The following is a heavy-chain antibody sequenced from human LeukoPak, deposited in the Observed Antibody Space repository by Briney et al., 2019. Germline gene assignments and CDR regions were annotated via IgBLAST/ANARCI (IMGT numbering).Heavy chain of an antibody. CDR2: IYYSGST. Sequence: EASETLSLTCAVYGGSFSGYYWSWIRQPPGKGLEWIGSIYYSGSTYYNPSLKSRVTISVDTSKNQFSLKLSSVTAADTAVYYCARASRADYWGQGTLVTVSS. CDR1: GGSFSGYY. CDR3: ARASRADY. V-gene: IGHV4-34*01. J-gene: IGHJ4*02.